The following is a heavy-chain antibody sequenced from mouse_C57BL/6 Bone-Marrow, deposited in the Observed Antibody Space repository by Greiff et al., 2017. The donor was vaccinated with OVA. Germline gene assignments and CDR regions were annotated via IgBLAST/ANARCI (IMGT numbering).Heavy chain of an antibody. V-gene: IGHV5-12*01. CDR3: ARHENDGYYWFAY. CDR1: GFTFSDYY. D-gene: IGHD2-3*01. J-gene: IGHJ3*01. CDR2: ISNGGGST. Sequence: EVQRVESGGGLVQPGGSLKLSCAASGFTFSDYYMYWVRQTPEKRLEWVAYISNGGGSTYYPDTVKGRFTISRDNAKNTLYLQMSRLKSEDTAMYYCARHENDGYYWFAYWGQGTLVTVSA.